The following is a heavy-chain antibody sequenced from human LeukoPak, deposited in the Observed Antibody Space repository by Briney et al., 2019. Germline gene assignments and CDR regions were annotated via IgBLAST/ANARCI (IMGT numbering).Heavy chain of an antibody. J-gene: IGHJ5*02. V-gene: IGHV1-8*02. Sequence: GASVKVSCKASGSTFTDYYMHWVRQATGQGLEWMGWMNPNSGNTGYAQKFQGRVTMTRNTSISTAYMELSSLRSEDTAVYYCARTKRLGYCSSTSCHPRRWFDPWGQGTLVTVSS. D-gene: IGHD2-2*01. CDR2: MNPNSGNT. CDR1: GSTFTDYY. CDR3: ARTKRLGYCSSTSCHPRRWFDP.